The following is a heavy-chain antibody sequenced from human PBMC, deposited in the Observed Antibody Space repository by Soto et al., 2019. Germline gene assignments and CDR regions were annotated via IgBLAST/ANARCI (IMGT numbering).Heavy chain of an antibody. CDR3: AKERGLYCSGGSCEKYYFDY. CDR2: ISGSGGST. Sequence: GGSLRLSCAASGFTFSSYAVSWVRPAPGKGLEWVSGISGSGGSTHYADSVKGRFTISRDNSKNTVYLQMNSLRAEDTAVYYCAKERGLYCSGGSCEKYYFDYWGQGTPVTVSS. V-gene: IGHV3-23*01. CDR1: GFTFSSYA. D-gene: IGHD2-15*01. J-gene: IGHJ4*02.